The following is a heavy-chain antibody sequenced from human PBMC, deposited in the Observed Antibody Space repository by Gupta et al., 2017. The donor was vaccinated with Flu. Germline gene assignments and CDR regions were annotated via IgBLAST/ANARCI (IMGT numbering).Heavy chain of an antibody. CDR3: AKDNNSGYLNY. V-gene: IGHV3-9*01. CDR2: ISWNSGSI. J-gene: IGHJ4*02. D-gene: IGHD5-12*01. Sequence: QAPGKGLEWVSGISWNSGSIGYADSVKGRFTISRDNAKNTLFLQMKSLRGEDTAVYYCAKDNNSGYLNYWGQGALVTVSS.